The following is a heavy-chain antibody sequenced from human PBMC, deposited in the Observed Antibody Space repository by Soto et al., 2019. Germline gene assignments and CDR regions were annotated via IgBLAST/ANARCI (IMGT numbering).Heavy chain of an antibody. CDR1: GFTFSSYG. D-gene: IGHD2-2*01. V-gene: IGHV3-33*01. CDR2: IWYDGSNK. CDR3: ARAESMPDDAFDI. J-gene: IGHJ3*02. Sequence: GGSLRLSCAASGFTFSSYGMHWVRQAPGKGLEWVAVIWYDGSNKYYADSVKGRFTISRDNSKNTLYLQMNSLRAEDTAVYYCARAESMPDDAFDIWGQGTMVTVSS.